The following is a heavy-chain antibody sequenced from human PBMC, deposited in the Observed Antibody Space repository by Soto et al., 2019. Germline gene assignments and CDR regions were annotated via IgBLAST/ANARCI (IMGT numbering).Heavy chain of an antibody. Sequence: QVQLQGSGPGLVKPSETLSLTCTVSGGSISSYYWSWIRQPPGKGLEWIGYIYYSGSTNYNPSLKSRVTISVDTSKNQFSLKLSSVTAADTAVYYCARRYGGTFGYWGQGTLVTVSS. J-gene: IGHJ4*02. CDR3: ARRYGGTFGY. CDR1: GGSISSYY. CDR2: IYYSGST. D-gene: IGHD2-15*01. V-gene: IGHV4-59*08.